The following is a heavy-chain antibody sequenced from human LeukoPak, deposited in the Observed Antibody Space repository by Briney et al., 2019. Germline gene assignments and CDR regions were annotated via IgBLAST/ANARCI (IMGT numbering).Heavy chain of an antibody. CDR3: ARGTAAAGIDE. J-gene: IGHJ4*02. CDR1: GFTFSSYS. CDR2: ISSSSSYI. D-gene: IGHD6-13*01. V-gene: IGHV3-21*01. Sequence: GGSLRLSCAASGFTFSSYSMNWVRQAPGKGLEWVSSISSSSSYIYYADSLKGRITISRDNAKNSLYLQMNSLRAADAAVYYCARGTAAAGIDEWGQGTLVTVSS.